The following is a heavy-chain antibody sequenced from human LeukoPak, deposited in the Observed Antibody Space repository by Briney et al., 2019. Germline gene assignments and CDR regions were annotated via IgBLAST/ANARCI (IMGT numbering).Heavy chain of an antibody. CDR3: AKVGRTISFDY. V-gene: IGHV3-30*18. CDR2: ISYDGSNQ. CDR1: GFTFSNYG. J-gene: IGHJ4*02. D-gene: IGHD1/OR15-1a*01. Sequence: GGSLRLSCAASGFTFSNYGMHWVRQAPSKVLEWVGVISYDGSNQYYGDSVKGRFTISRDNSKNTLYLQMNSLRAEDTAVYYCAKVGRTISFDYWGQGTLVTVSS.